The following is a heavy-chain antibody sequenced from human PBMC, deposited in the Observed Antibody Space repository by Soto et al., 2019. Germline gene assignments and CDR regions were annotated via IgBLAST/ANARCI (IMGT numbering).Heavy chain of an antibody. CDR2: IYYSGST. Sequence: SETLSLTCTVSGGSISSYYWSWIRQPPGKGLEWIGYIYYSGSTNYNPSLKGRVTISVDTSKNQFSLKLSSVTAADTAVYYCARDNIVATIWGDYYYYGMDVWGQGTTVTVSS. J-gene: IGHJ6*02. CDR1: GGSISSYY. D-gene: IGHD5-12*01. V-gene: IGHV4-59*01. CDR3: ARDNIVATIWGDYYYYGMDV.